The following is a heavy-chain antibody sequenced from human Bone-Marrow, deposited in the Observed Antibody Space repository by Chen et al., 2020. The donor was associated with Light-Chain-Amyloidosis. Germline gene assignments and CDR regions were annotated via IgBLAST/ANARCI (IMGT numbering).Heavy chain of an antibody. CDR1: AFSGSTSTSHT. J-gene: IGHJ4*02. CDR3: AREYDSLSRFDY. CDR2: ISSSSTYR. Sequence: EMKLVESGGGLVNPGGSLRLYCAAAAFSGSTSTSHTMNWVRQAPGKGLEWVSSISSSSTYRYYADSVRGRFTISRDNAKNSLYLQMNSLRAEDTAVYYCAREYDSLSRFDYWGQGTLVTVSS. D-gene: IGHD3-22*01. V-gene: IGHV3-21*06.